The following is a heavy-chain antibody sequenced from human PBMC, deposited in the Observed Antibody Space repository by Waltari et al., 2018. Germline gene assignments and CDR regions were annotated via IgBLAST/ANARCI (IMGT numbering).Heavy chain of an antibody. CDR2: IYFRGST. J-gene: IGHJ4*02. CDR3: ARHSPRYGGLPMGDFSLFLDY. V-gene: IGHV4-39*01. D-gene: IGHD3-16*02. CDR1: GCSISTTSYY. Sequence: QLHLHESGAGLVKPSETLSLSCTVSGCSISTTSYYWGWVRLPPGKGLEWIGAIYFRGSTYFEPSLKSRVTMSVDTSKNQFSLNLTSVTAADTALYYCARHSPRYGGLPMGDFSLFLDYWGQGKLVAISS.